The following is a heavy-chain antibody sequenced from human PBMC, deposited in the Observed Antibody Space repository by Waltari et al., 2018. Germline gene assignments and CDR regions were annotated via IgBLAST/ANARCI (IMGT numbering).Heavy chain of an antibody. Sequence: QVQLVQSGAEVKKPGSSVKVSCKASGGTFSSYAISWVRQAPGQGLEWMGRIIPILGIANYAQKFQGRVTITADKSTSTAYMELSSLGSEDTAVYYCARDGTRGEYYYYYGMDVWGQGTTVTVSS. V-gene: IGHV1-69*09. CDR3: ARDGTRGEYYYYYGMDV. D-gene: IGHD2-2*01. CDR2: IIPILGIA. CDR1: GGTFSSYA. J-gene: IGHJ6*02.